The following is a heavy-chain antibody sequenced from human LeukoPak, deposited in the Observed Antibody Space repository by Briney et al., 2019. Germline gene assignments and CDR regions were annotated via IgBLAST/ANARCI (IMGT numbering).Heavy chain of an antibody. CDR3: ARDFEDYGVPHFDY. CDR2: INPSGGPP. CDR1: GYTFTSFY. V-gene: IGHV1-46*01. Sequence: ASVKVSCKASGYTFTSFYMHWVRQAPGQGLEWMGIINPSGGPPTYAQKFQGRVTMTRDTSTSTVYMELSSLRSEDTAVYYCARDFEDYGVPHFDYWGQGTLVTVFS. D-gene: IGHD4-17*01. J-gene: IGHJ4*02.